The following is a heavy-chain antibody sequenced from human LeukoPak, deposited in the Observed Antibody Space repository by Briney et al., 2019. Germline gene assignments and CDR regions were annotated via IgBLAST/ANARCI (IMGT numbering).Heavy chain of an antibody. Sequence: SETLSLTCTLAGGSIGSYFWSSIRQPPGKGRECIGYVSYIVTTNYNPSRKSGVTLSVDTSKNHYSLKLRSVTAADTAVYYCERKDMTPADAFDIWGQGTMVTVSS. V-gene: IGHV4-59*08. CDR2: VSYIVTT. CDR3: ERKDMTPADAFDI. D-gene: IGHD4-17*01. CDR1: GGSIGSYF. J-gene: IGHJ3*02.